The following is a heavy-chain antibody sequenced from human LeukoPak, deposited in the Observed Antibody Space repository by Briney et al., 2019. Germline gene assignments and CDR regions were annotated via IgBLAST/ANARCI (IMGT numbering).Heavy chain of an antibody. V-gene: IGHV1-18*01. CDR1: GYTFTSYG. Sequence: VTVSCKXSGYTFTSYGISWVRQAPGQGLEWMGWISAYNGNTNYAQKLQGRVTMTTDTSTSTAYMELRSLRSDDTAVYYCARDRIFGVVISELDYWGQGTLVTVSS. CDR3: ARDRIFGVVISELDY. CDR2: ISAYNGNT. J-gene: IGHJ4*02. D-gene: IGHD3-3*02.